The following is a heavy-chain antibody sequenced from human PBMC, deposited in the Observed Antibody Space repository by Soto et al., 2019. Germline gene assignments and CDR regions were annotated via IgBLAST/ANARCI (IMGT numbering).Heavy chain of an antibody. CDR1: GDSVSSNSAA. D-gene: IGHD5-12*01. CDR3: GRDRLGDGYNDF. CDR2: TYYRSKWYN. Sequence: PSQTLSLTCAISGDSVSSNSAAWTWIMQSPSRGLEWLGRTYYRSKWYNNYAVSVKSRITTTPDTSKNQFSLQLTSVTPGDTAVYYCGRDRLGDGYNDFWGQGTLVTVSS. J-gene: IGHJ4*02. V-gene: IGHV6-1*01.